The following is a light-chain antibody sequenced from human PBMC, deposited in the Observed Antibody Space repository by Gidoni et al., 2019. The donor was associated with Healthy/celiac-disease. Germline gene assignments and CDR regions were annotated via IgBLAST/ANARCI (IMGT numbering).Light chain of an antibody. Sequence: DIQMTQSPSSLSASVGDRVTITCRASQSISSYLNWYQQKPGKAPTLLTYAASSLQSGVPSRFSGSGSGTDFTLTISSLQPEDFATYYCQQSYSTPPERTFGQGTKVEIK. J-gene: IGKJ1*01. CDR2: AAS. CDR3: QQSYSTPPERT. CDR1: QSISSY. V-gene: IGKV1-39*01.